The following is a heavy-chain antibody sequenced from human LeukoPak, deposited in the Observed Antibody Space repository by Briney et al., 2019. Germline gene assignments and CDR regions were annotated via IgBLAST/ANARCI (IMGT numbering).Heavy chain of an antibody. J-gene: IGHJ3*02. D-gene: IGHD4-23*01. V-gene: IGHV3-21*01. CDR2: ITSSSNYI. CDR3: ASDGGVGNNAFDI. Sequence: PGGSLRLSCAASGFTFSSYNMNWVRQAPGKGLEWVSSITSSSNYIHYADSVQGRFTISRDNARNSLYLQMNSLRAEDTAVYYCASDGGVGNNAFDIWGQGTMVTVSS. CDR1: GFTFSSYN.